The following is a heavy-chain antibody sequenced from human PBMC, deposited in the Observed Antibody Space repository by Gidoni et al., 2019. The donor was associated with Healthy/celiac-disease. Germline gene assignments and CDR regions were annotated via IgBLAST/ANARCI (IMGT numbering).Heavy chain of an antibody. CDR1: GFTFRSYW. Sequence: EVQLVESGGGLVQPGGSLRLSCAASGFTFRSYWMHWVRQAPGKGLVWVSRINSDGSSTSYADSVKGRFTISRDNAKNTLYLQMNSLRAEDTAVYYCARGITYYYDSSGYSDAFDIWGQGTMVTVSS. CDR3: ARGITYYYDSSGYSDAFDI. V-gene: IGHV3-74*01. CDR2: INSDGSST. D-gene: IGHD3-22*01. J-gene: IGHJ3*02.